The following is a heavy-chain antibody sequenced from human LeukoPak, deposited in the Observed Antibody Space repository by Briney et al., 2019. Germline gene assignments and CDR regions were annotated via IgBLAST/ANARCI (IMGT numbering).Heavy chain of an antibody. Sequence: SETLSLTCAVSGGSISSGGYSWSWIRQPPGKGLKWIGYIYHSGSTYHNPSLKSRVTISVDRSKNQFSLKLSSVTAADTAVYYCARGRPHSYDSPWSQGAMDVWGQGTTVTVSS. V-gene: IGHV4-30-2*01. D-gene: IGHD3-22*01. J-gene: IGHJ6*02. CDR2: IYHSGST. CDR1: GGSISSGGYS. CDR3: ARGRPHSYDSPWSQGAMDV.